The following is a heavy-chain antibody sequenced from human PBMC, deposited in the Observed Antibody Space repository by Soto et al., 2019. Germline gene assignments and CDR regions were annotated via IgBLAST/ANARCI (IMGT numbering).Heavy chain of an antibody. CDR1: GFAVSSKY. CDR2: IYGGGTT. CDR3: VQTTGWPGFDF. Sequence: EVQLVESGGGLIQPGGCLRLSCAASGFAVSSKYMTWVRQAPGKGLEWVSVIYGGGTTYYADSVKGRFTISRDTSTNTLYLQLNSLRADDTAVYYCVQTTGWPGFDFWGPGTLVTVSS. V-gene: IGHV3-53*01. D-gene: IGHD6-19*01. J-gene: IGHJ4*02.